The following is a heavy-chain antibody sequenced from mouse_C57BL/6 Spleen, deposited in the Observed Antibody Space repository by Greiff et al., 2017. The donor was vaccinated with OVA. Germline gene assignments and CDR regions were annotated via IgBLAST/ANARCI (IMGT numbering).Heavy chain of an antibody. CDR1: GFTFSSYT. D-gene: IGHD1-1*01. J-gene: IGHJ4*01. CDR3: ASPYYGSSYGYAMDY. CDR2: ISGGGGNT. V-gene: IGHV5-9*01. Sequence: EVQGVESGGGLVKPGGSLKLSCAASGFTFSSYTMSWVRQTPEKRLEWVATISGGGGNTYYPDSVKGRFTISRDNAKNTLYLQTSSLRSEDTALYYCASPYYGSSYGYAMDYWGQGTSVTVSS.